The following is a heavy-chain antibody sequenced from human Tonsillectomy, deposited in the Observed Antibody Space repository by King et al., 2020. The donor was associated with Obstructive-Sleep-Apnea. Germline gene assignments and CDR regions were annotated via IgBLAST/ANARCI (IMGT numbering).Heavy chain of an antibody. CDR1: GGSISSGGYY. J-gene: IGHJ6*02. V-gene: IGHV4-31*03. CDR3: ARGQWGSGSYTSEFYYYGMDV. CDR2: IYYSGNT. Sequence: HVQLQESGPGLVKPSQTLSLTCTVSGGSISSGGYYWSWIRQRPGKGLEWIGYIYYSGNTHYNPSLKSRVTISLDTSKNQSSLKLSSVTAADTAVYYCARGQWGSGSYTSEFYYYGMDVWGQGTTVTVSS. D-gene: IGHD3-10*01.